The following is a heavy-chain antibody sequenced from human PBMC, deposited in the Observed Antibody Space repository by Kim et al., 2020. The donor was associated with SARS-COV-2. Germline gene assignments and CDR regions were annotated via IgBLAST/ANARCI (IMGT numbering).Heavy chain of an antibody. J-gene: IGHJ6*02. Sequence: ASVKVSCKASGYTFTSYGISWVRQAPGQGLEWMGWISAYNGNTNYAQKLQGRVTMTTDTSTSTAYMELRSLRSDDTAVYYCARRGDYYGSGCYQTYYYYYYGMDVWGQGTTVTVSS. D-gene: IGHD3-10*01. CDR1: GYTFTSYG. CDR2: ISAYNGNT. V-gene: IGHV1-18*01. CDR3: ARRGDYYGSGCYQTYYYYYYGMDV.